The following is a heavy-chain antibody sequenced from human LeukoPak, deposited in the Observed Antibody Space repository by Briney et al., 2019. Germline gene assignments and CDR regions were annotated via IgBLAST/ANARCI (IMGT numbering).Heavy chain of an antibody. D-gene: IGHD3-9*01. J-gene: IGHJ4*02. CDR3: TTVPPDYDILTGYYSPQFDY. Sequence: PGGSLRLSCAASGFTFSNAWMSWVRQAPGKGLEWVGRIKSETDGGTTDYAAPVKGRFTISRDDSKNTLFLQMNSLKTEDTAVYYCTTVPPDYDILTGYYSPQFDYWGQGTLVTVSS. CDR1: GFTFSNAW. V-gene: IGHV3-15*01. CDR2: IKSETDGGTT.